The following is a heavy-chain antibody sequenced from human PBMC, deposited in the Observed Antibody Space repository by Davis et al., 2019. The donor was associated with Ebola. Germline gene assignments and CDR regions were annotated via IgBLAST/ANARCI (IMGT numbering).Heavy chain of an antibody. Sequence: MPSETLSLTCTVSGGSISSYYWSWIRQPPGKGLEWIGYIYYSGSTNYNPSLKSRVTISVDTSKNQFSLKLSSVTAADTAVYYCARGAGGTSDFWGQGTLVTVSS. J-gene: IGHJ4*02. CDR2: IYYSGST. D-gene: IGHD4-23*01. V-gene: IGHV4-59*01. CDR3: ARGAGGTSDF. CDR1: GGSISSYY.